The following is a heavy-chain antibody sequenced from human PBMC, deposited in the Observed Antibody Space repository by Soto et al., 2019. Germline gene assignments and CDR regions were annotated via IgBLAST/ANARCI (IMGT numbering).Heavy chain of an antibody. CDR1: GFIFSTFS. J-gene: IGHJ4*02. V-gene: IGHV3-48*01. D-gene: IGHD3-22*01. CDR3: TRDIGHYYDKFGY. CDR2: ISTSGNTI. Sequence: EVQLVESGGGLVQPGGSLRLSCAASGFIFSTFSMNWVRQAPGKGLEWVSYISTSGNTIYYADSVKGRFTISRDNAKNSLYVQMNSLRAEDKAVYYCTRDIGHYYDKFGYWGQGTLVTVSS.